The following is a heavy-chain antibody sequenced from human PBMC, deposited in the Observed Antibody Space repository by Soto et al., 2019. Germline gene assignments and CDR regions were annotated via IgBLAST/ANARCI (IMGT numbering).Heavy chain of an antibody. CDR2: ISGSGGST. CDR1: GFTFSSYA. CDR3: AKETIPYGSGSYGY. J-gene: IGHJ4*02. V-gene: IGHV3-23*01. D-gene: IGHD3-10*01. Sequence: EVQLLESGGGLVQPGGSLRLSCAASGFTFSSYAMSWVRQAPGKGLEWVSAISGSGGSTYYADSVKGRFTISRDNSKNALYLQTNSMRAEDTAVSYCAKETIPYGSGSYGYWGQGTLVTVSS.